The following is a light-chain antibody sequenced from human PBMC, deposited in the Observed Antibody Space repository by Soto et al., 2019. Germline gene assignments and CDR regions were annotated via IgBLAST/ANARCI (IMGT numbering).Light chain of an antibody. CDR1: QSIRSW. Sequence: DIQMTQSPSTLSAFVGDRVTISCRASQSIRSWLAWYQQKPGRAPKLLIYKASSLESGVPSRFSGSGSGTEFPLTISSLQPDDFATYYSQRYNSDSRTCGQGTKVDTK. V-gene: IGKV1-5*03. CDR3: QRYNSDSRT. CDR2: KAS. J-gene: IGKJ1*01.